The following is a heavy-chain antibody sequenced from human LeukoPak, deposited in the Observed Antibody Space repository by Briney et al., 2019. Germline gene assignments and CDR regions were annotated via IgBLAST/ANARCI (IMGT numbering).Heavy chain of an antibody. CDR2: IYNSGSST. CDR1: DGSISIYY. CDR3: VRDRELTY. V-gene: IGHV4-59*01. J-gene: IGHJ4*02. Sequence: SETLSLTCTVSDGSISIYYWNWIRQPPGEGLEWIGYIYNSGSSTIYNPSLQSRVTISVDMSKNQFSLRLSSVTAADTAVYFCVRDRELTYWGQGILVTVSS. D-gene: IGHD3-10*01.